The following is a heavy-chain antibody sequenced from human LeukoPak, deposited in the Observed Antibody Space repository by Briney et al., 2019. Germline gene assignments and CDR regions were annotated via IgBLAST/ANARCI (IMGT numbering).Heavy chain of an antibody. CDR3: AKDRIFLPDAFDI. Sequence: GGSLRLSCAASGFTFSSYAMSWVRQAPGKGLEWVSATSGSGGSTYYADSVKGRFTISRDNSKNTLYLQMNSLRAEDTAVYYCAKDRIFLPDAFDIWGQGTMVTVSS. D-gene: IGHD1-14*01. J-gene: IGHJ3*02. CDR1: GFTFSSYA. V-gene: IGHV3-23*01. CDR2: TSGSGGST.